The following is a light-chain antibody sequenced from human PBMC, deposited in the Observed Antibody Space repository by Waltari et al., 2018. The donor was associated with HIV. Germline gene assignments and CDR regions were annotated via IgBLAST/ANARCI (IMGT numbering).Light chain of an antibody. V-gene: IGKV1-9*01. CDR2: SAS. Sequence: DIQLTQSPSFLSASVRDRVTITCRASQDIRNFLVWYQQMPGKAPNLLIYSASTLQSGVPSRFSGGESGTEFTLTISSLQPEDFATYYCQHLNSYPYTFGQGTKVEIK. J-gene: IGKJ2*01. CDR1: QDIRNF. CDR3: QHLNSYPYT.